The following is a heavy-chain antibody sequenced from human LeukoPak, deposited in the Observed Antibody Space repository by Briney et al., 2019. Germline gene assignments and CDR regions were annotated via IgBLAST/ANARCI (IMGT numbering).Heavy chain of an antibody. V-gene: IGHV3-74*01. CDR2: ISSDGITT. D-gene: IGHD1-14*01. Sequence: PGGSLRLSCAASGFTFSSYLTHWVRQPPGRGLLWVSRISSDGITTDYADSVKGRFTISRDNARNTLYLQMNSLRAEDTAIYYCAREKNRRFDYWDQGTLVTVSS. CDR3: AREKNRRFDY. CDR1: GFTFSSYL. J-gene: IGHJ4*02.